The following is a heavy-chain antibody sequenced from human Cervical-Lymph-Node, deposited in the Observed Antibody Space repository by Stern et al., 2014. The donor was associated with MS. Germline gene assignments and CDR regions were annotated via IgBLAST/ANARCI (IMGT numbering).Heavy chain of an antibody. CDR3: AKAPVVYSAPLDY. V-gene: IGHV3-30*18. CDR1: GFTFSNSG. J-gene: IGHJ4*02. D-gene: IGHD4-23*01. Sequence: QVQLVQSGGGVVQTGRSLRLSCAASGFTFSNSGMHWVRQAPGRGLGWVALISYEGSSRIVSESFKVRFTISRDTSKNTLYLQMNSLRADDTAVYYCAKAPVVYSAPLDYWGQGTLVTVSS. CDR2: ISYEGSSR.